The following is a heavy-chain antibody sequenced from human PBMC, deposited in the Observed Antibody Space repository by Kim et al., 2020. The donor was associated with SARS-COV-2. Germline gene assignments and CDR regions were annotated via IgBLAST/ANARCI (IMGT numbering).Heavy chain of an antibody. Sequence: GGSLRLSCAASGFTFSHYGVHWVRQAPGKGLQWVAVIWYDESNKYYGDSVKGRFTISRDNAKNTLYLQMNSLRVEDTAVYYCAREEEKSSGGQGDSWGQGTLVTVSS. J-gene: IGHJ4*02. CDR3: AREEEKSSGGQGDS. CDR1: GFTFSHYG. CDR2: IWYDESNK. V-gene: IGHV3-33*01. D-gene: IGHD6-19*01.